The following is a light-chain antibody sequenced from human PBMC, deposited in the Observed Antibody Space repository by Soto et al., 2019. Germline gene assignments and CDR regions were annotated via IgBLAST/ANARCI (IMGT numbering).Light chain of an antibody. Sequence: ETVLTQSPGTLSLSPGERATLSCRASQCVSSNYLAWYQHIPGQAPRLLIYGASTRATGIPDRFSGSGSGTDFTLTISRLEPEDFAVYYCQQFDRSLPSWTFGQGTKVE. CDR3: QQFDRSLPSWT. CDR1: QCVSSNY. J-gene: IGKJ1*01. CDR2: GAS. V-gene: IGKV3-20*01.